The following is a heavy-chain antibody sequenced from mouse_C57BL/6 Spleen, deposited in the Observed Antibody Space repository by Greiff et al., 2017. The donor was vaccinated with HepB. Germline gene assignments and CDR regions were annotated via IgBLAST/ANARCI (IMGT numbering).Heavy chain of an antibody. CDR2: INPNNGGT. D-gene: IGHD3-2*02. Sequence: VQLQQSGPELVKPGASVKISCKASGYTFTDYYMNWVKQSHGKSLEWIGDINPNNGGTSYNQKFKGKATLTVDKSSSTAYMELRSLTSEDSAVYYCARKTAQVPDYWGQGTTLTVSS. J-gene: IGHJ2*01. CDR1: GYTFTDYY. CDR3: ARKTAQVPDY. V-gene: IGHV1-26*01.